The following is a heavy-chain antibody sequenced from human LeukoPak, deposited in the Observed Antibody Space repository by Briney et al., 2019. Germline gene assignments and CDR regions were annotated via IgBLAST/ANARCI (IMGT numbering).Heavy chain of an antibody. J-gene: IGHJ4*02. Sequence: PRASVTVSCKGNYYIFSNYGLSWVRQAPAQGLEWMGWISPYNDNKNHAQKFQGRLSMTTDTSTSTAYMELRSLRSDDTAMYYCATMLRGSGTYYNFVSWGQGTLVTVSS. CDR1: YYIFSNYG. CDR3: ATMLRGSGTYYNFVS. V-gene: IGHV1-18*01. CDR2: ISPYNDNK. D-gene: IGHD3-10*01.